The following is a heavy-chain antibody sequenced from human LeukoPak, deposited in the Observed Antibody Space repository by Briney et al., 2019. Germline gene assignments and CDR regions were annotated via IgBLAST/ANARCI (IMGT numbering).Heavy chain of an antibody. CDR1: GFTFDDYA. V-gene: IGHV3-48*03. CDR2: ISSSGSTI. CDR3: AGTGYSSGWYGDY. D-gene: IGHD6-19*01. Sequence: QPGGSLRLSCAASGFTFDDYAMHWVRQAPGKGLEWVSYISSSGSTIYYADSVKGRFTISRDNAKNSLYLQMNSLRAEDTAVYYCAGTGYSSGWYGDYWGQGTLVAVSS. J-gene: IGHJ4*02.